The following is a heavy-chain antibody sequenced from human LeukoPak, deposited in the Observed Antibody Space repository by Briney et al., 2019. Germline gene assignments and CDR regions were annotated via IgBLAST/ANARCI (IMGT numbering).Heavy chain of an antibody. V-gene: IGHV3-53*01. J-gene: IGHJ3*01. CDR1: GFTVSSNY. D-gene: IGHD5-24*01. CDR2: IYSGGST. CDR3: ARDRDSHHACNV. Sequence: GGSLRLSCAASGFTVSSNYMSWVRQAPGKGLEWVSVIYSGGSTYYADSVKGRFTISRDNAKNSLYLQMNGLRAEDTALYYCARDRDSHHACNVWGQGTKVTVSS.